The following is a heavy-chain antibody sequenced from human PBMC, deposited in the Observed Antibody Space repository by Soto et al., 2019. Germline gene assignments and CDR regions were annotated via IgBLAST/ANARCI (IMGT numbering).Heavy chain of an antibody. Sequence: EVQLVQSGAEVTKPGESLRISCKGSGYTFTRNWITWVRQMHGKGLEWMGRIDPSDSSTDYSPSFQGHVTISADKSISTAYLQWSSLRASDTAMYFCVRGRGWVDYWSQGTLVTVSS. J-gene: IGHJ4*02. V-gene: IGHV5-10-1*01. CDR3: VRGRGWVDY. CDR1: GYTFTRNW. D-gene: IGHD6-19*01. CDR2: IDPSDSST.